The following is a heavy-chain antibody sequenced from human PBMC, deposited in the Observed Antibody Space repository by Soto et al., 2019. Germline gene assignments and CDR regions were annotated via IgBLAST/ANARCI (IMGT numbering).Heavy chain of an antibody. CDR3: ARDRYSDSSGSQPDY. D-gene: IGHD3-22*01. J-gene: IGHJ4*02. V-gene: IGHV3-33*01. CDR2: IWYDGDGSNK. CDR1: GFTFSNYG. Sequence: QVQLVESGGGVVQPGRSLRLSCAASGFTFSNYGMQWVRQAPGKGLEWVAVIWYDGDGSNKYYADSVKGRFTISRDKSKNTMYLQMSSLRAEDTAVYYCARDRYSDSSGSQPDYWGQGTLVTVSS.